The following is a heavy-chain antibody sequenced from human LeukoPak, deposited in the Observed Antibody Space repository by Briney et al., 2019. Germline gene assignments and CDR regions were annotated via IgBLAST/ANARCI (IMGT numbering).Heavy chain of an antibody. CDR2: ISSSSSYI. Sequence: GGSLRLSCAASGFTFSSYSMNWVRQAPGKGLEWVSSISSSSSYIYYADSVKGRFTISRDNAKNSLYLQMNSLRAEDTAVYYCARDISNTVTTSVFDYWGQGTLVTVSS. J-gene: IGHJ4*02. D-gene: IGHD4-17*01. CDR1: GFTFSSYS. CDR3: ARDISNTVTTSVFDY. V-gene: IGHV3-21*01.